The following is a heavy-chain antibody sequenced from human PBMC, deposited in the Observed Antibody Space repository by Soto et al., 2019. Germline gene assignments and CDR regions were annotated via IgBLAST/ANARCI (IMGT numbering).Heavy chain of an antibody. CDR2: ISSSGSTI. D-gene: IGHD7-27*01. J-gene: IGHJ4*02. Sequence: AGGSLRLSCAASGFTFSSYEMNWVRQAPGKGLEWVSYISSSGSTIYYADSVKGRFTISRDNAKNSLYLQMNSLRAEDTAVYYCARFNWGSSDYWGQGTLVTVSS. CDR1: GFTFSSYE. CDR3: ARFNWGSSDY. V-gene: IGHV3-48*03.